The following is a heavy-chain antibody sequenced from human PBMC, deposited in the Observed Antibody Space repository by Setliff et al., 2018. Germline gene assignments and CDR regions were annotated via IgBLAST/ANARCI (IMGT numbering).Heavy chain of an antibody. CDR3: TTGSVCVGDCYSGRLNY. J-gene: IGHJ4*02. CDR2: IRSRPYGGTI. Sequence: GGSLRLSCTASGFTFGDYAVSWVRQAPGKGLEWVGFIRSRPYGGTIEYAASVKGRFTISRDDSKNSLYLQMNGLKTEDRAVYYCTTGSVCVGDCYSGRLNYWGQGTLVTVSS. V-gene: IGHV3-49*04. CDR1: GFTFGDYA. D-gene: IGHD2-21*02.